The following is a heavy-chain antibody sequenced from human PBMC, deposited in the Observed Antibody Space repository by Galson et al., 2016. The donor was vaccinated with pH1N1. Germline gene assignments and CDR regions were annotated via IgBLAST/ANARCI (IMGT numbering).Heavy chain of an antibody. Sequence: SVKVSCKASGYTFTSFYIHWVRQAPGQGLEWMGRINPNRGDSNFAQKFQGRVAMTSDTSISTAYMELSRLSSDDTAFYYCAKASDFSAYDLDYFDYWGQGTLVTVSS. CDR3: AKASDFSAYDLDYFDY. J-gene: IGHJ4*02. D-gene: IGHD5-12*01. CDR2: INPNRGDS. V-gene: IGHV1-2*06. CDR1: GYTFTSFY.